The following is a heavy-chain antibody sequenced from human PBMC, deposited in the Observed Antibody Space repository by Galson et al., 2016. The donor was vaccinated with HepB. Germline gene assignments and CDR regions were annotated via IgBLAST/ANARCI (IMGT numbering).Heavy chain of an antibody. V-gene: IGHV1-69*06. CDR1: GYTFGSYD. CDR3: ARVAAADFYYYGMDV. CDR2: IIPIFGTP. Sequence: SVKVSCKASGYTFGSYDMYWMRQAPGQGLEWMGGIIPIFGTPNYAQKFQGRVTITADTSTGTVYMDLSSLKPEDTAVYYCARVAAADFYYYGMDVWGQGTTVTVSS. D-gene: IGHD6-13*01. J-gene: IGHJ6*02.